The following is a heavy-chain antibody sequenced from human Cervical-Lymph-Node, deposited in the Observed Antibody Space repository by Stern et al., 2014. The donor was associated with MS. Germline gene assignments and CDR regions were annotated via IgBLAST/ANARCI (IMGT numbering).Heavy chain of an antibody. CDR1: GGSIASSSYY. CDR3: AREDYDGSGHPYYYGLDV. J-gene: IGHJ6*02. Sequence: QLQLQESGPGLVKPSQTLSLTCTVSGGSIASSSYYWSWIRQPAGKGLEWIGRIFTSGSTNYNTSLQSRISLSVDTSKNQFSLRLSSVTAADTAVYYCAREDYDGSGHPYYYGLDVWGQGTTVTVSS. D-gene: IGHD3-22*01. V-gene: IGHV4-61*02. CDR2: IFTSGST.